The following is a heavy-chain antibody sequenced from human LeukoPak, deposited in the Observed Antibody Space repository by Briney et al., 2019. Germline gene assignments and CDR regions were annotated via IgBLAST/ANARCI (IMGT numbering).Heavy chain of an antibody. V-gene: IGHV1-24*01. CDR1: GYTLTELS. J-gene: IGHJ4*02. CDR3: ATMPPGTAYYYDSSGYYYVFDY. CDR2: FDPEDGET. D-gene: IGHD3-22*01. Sequence: ASVKVSCKVSGYTLTELSMHWVRRAPGKGLEWMGGFDPEDGETIYAQKFQGRVTMTEDTSTDTAYMELSSLRSEDTAVYYCATMPPGTAYYYDSSGYYYVFDYWGQGTLVTVSS.